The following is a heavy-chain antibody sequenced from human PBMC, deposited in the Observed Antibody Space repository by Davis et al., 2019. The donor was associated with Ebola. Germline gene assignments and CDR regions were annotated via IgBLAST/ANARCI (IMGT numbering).Heavy chain of an antibody. Sequence: AASVKVSCKASGFTFVNSGIHWMRQAPGQRLEWMGWINAANGKTKYSQNFQGRVSITSDTSANTAYMELSNLKSEDTSVYYCARASRTWSPDYWGQGTLVTVSS. CDR1: GFTFVNSG. V-gene: IGHV1-3*01. J-gene: IGHJ4*02. D-gene: IGHD2-2*01. CDR3: ARASRTWSPDY. CDR2: INAANGKT.